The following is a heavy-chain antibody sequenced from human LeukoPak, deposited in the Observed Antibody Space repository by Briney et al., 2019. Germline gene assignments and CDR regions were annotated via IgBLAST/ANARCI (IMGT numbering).Heavy chain of an antibody. CDR3: ASSHSSSWYPYYYYYYGMDV. CDR1: GFTFSSYW. Sequence: AGSLRLSCAASGFTFSSYWMSWVRQAPGKGLEWVANIKQDGSEKYYVDSVKGRFTISRDNAKNSLYLQMNSLRAEDTAVYYCASSHSSSWYPYYYYYYGMDVWGHGTTVTVSS. D-gene: IGHD6-13*01. J-gene: IGHJ6*02. CDR2: IKQDGSEK. V-gene: IGHV3-7*01.